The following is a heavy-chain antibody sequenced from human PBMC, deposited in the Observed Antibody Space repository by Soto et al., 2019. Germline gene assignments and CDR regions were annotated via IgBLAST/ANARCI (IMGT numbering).Heavy chain of an antibody. CDR1: GYNFIYYG. Sequence: SVKASCKASGYNFIYYGITWVRQAPGQGLEWMGWIRVHNGNTNYAQKFQGRVTMTTDTSTSTAYMELRSLRSDDTAVYYCVRDLDGSGSYYTDYWLPGALVTVAS. D-gene: IGHD3-10*01. V-gene: IGHV1-18*01. CDR3: VRDLDGSGSYYTDY. J-gene: IGHJ4*02. CDR2: IRVHNGNT.